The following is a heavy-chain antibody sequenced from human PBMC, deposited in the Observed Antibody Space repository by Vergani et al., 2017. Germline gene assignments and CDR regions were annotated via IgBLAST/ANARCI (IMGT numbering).Heavy chain of an antibody. CDR3: ARDPSDSTYGGFDY. CDR1: GFTFSSYG. Sequence: VQLVESGGGVVQPGRSLRLSCAASGFTFSSYGMHWVRQAPGKGLEWVAVIWYDGSNKYYADSVKGRFTISRDNSKNTLYLQMNSLRAEDTAVYYCARDPSDSTYGGFDYWGQGTLVTVSS. V-gene: IGHV3-33*01. D-gene: IGHD2-2*01. J-gene: IGHJ4*02. CDR2: IWYDGSNK.